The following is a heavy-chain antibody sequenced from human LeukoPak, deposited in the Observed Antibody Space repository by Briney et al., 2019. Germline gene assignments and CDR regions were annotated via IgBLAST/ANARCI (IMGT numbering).Heavy chain of an antibody. CDR2: ISGSGGST. CDR3: AKDDQWEPDFAG. J-gene: IGHJ4*02. D-gene: IGHD1-26*01. Sequence: GGSLRLSCAASGFTFSSYAMSWVRQAPGKGLEWVSAISGSGGSTYYADSVKGRFTISRDNSKDTLYLQMNSLRAEDTAVYYCAKDDQWEPDFAGWGQGTPVTVSS. CDR1: GFTFSSYA. V-gene: IGHV3-23*01.